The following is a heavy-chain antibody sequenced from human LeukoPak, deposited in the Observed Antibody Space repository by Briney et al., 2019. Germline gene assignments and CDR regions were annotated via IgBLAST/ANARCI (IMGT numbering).Heavy chain of an antibody. J-gene: IGHJ4*02. V-gene: IGHV3-21*01. CDR2: ISSSSSYI. CDR1: GFTFSSYS. D-gene: IGHD6-25*01. Sequence: GGSLRLSCAASGFTFSSYSMNWVRQAPGKGLEWVSSISSSSSYIYYADSVRGRFTISRDNAKNSLYLQMNSLRAEDTAVYYCARGRLSSSGWLTVYWGQGTLVSVSS. CDR3: ARGRLSSSGWLTVY.